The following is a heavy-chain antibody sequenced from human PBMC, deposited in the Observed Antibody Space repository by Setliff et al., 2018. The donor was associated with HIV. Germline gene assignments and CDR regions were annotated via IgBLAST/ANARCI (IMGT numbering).Heavy chain of an antibody. D-gene: IGHD3-3*01. CDR1: GFTFNNHA. J-gene: IGHJ4*02. V-gene: IGHV3-23*01. CDR3: GIRISISVIWTFDY. CDR2: IGRTPGTI. Sequence: PGGSLRLSCAASGFTFNNHAMTWVRQAPGKGLEWVSAIGRTPGTIYYADSVKGRFAISRDNSMNTLSLQMNSLRAEDTAVYYCGIRISISVIWTFDYWGQGMLVTVS.